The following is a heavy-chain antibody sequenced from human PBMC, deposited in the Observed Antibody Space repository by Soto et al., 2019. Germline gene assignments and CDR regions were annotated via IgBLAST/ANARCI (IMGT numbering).Heavy chain of an antibody. J-gene: IGHJ4*02. CDR2: ISPKSGGP. D-gene: IGHD3-9*01. V-gene: IGHV1-2*02. CDR1: GYSFIDYY. CDR3: ARPPGYISDWYYFDL. Sequence: ASVQVSCKAPGYSFIDYYMHWVRQAPGQGFEWMGRISPKSGGPNYAQKFEGRVTMTWDTSLNTAYMELSSLISEDTAVYYCARPPGYISDWYYFDLWGQGTLVTVSS.